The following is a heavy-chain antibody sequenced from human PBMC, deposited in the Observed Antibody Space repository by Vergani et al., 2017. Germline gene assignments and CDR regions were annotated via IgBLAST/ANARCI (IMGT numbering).Heavy chain of an antibody. CDR2: ISYDGTEK. J-gene: IGHJ4*02. CDR3: ARGGKGIIMVVPSTHL. D-gene: IGHD2-15*01. V-gene: IGHV3-30-3*01. CDR1: GFTFSSYA. Sequence: QVQLVESGGGVVQPGRSLRLSCAASGFTFSSYAMHWVRRAPGKGLEWVGVISYDGTEKKYADSVNGRFTISRDNSKKMMSLQMNSLRVEDTAVYYCARGGKGIIMVVPSTHLWGQGTQVSVS.